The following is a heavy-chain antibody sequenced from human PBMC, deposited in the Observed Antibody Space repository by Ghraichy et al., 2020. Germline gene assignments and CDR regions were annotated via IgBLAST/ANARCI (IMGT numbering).Heavy chain of an antibody. J-gene: IGHJ6*02. V-gene: IGHV3-33*01. CDR1: GFTFSSYG. CDR2: IWYDGSNK. D-gene: IGHD6-13*01. CDR3: ARVRIAAAGTWYYYYYGMDV. Sequence: GGSLRLSCAASGFTFSSYGMHWVRQAPGKGLEWVAVIWYDGSNKYYADSVKGRFTISRDNSKNTLYLQMNSLRAEDTAVYYCARVRIAAAGTWYYYYYGMDVWGQGTTVTVSS.